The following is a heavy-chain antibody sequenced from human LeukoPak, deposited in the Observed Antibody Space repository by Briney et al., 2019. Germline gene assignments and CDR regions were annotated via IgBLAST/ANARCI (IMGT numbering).Heavy chain of an antibody. Sequence: GGSLRLSCVASGFTFNDHGMHWVRQAPGKGLEWLAFIRYDGTDESYGASVRGRLTISREDSLNTLYLQMDSLGHDDTAVYYCARNRAFGTFDAFDMWGQGTMVTVSS. CDR2: IRYDGTDE. CDR1: GFTFNDHG. J-gene: IGHJ3*02. D-gene: IGHD3-10*01. V-gene: IGHV3-30*02. CDR3: ARNRAFGTFDAFDM.